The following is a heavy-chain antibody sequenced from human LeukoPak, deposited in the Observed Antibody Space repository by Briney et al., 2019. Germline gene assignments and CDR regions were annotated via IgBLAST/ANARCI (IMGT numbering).Heavy chain of an antibody. D-gene: IGHD4-17*01. J-gene: IGHJ3*01. V-gene: IGHV4-31*03. CDR3: ARGGTTVRTSGAFDF. Sequence: SQTLSLTCTVSGGSISSGGYYWSWIRQHPGTGLEWIGYVSYSGSTYYNPSLKSRLIISVDMSKNQFSLKLSSVTAADTAVFYCARGGTTVRTSGAFDFWGQGTMVTVSS. CDR1: GGSISSGGYY. CDR2: VSYSGST.